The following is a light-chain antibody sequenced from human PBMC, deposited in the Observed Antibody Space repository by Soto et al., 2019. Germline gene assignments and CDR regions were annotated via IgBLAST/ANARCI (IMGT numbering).Light chain of an antibody. CDR1: SSNIGAGYD. Sequence: QSVLAQPPSVSGAPGQRVTMSCTGSSSNIGAGYDVHWYQQLPGTAPKLLIYANKNRPSGVSNRFSGSKSGNTASLTISGLQAEDEADYYCSSYTSSSTYVFGTGTKVTVL. CDR3: SSYTSSSTYV. J-gene: IGLJ1*01. V-gene: IGLV1-40*01. CDR2: ANK.